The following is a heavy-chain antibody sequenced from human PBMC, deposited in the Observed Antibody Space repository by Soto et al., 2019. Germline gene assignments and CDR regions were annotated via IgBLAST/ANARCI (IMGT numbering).Heavy chain of an antibody. D-gene: IGHD3-10*01. CDR3: ARGGVNYYGSGSYYLELDP. Sequence: SVKVSCKASGGTFSSYAISWVRQAPGQGLEWMGGIIPTFGTANYAQKFQGRVTITADESTSTAYMELSSLRSEDTAVYYCARGGVNYYGSGSYYLELDPWGQGTLVTVSS. V-gene: IGHV1-69*13. CDR1: GGTFSSYA. J-gene: IGHJ5*02. CDR2: IIPTFGTA.